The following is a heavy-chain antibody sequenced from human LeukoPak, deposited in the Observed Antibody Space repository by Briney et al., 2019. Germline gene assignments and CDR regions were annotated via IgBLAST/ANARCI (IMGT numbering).Heavy chain of an antibody. J-gene: IGHJ5*02. CDR3: ARGRQSGYATDTWYWFDP. Sequence: ASVKVSCKASGYTFTNYDINWVRQATGQGLEWMGWMNPNSGNTGYAQKFQGRVTMTRNTSISTAHMELSSLRSEDTAVYYCARGRQSGYATDTWYWFDPWGQGTLVTVYS. CDR1: GYTFTNYD. D-gene: IGHD5-12*01. V-gene: IGHV1-8*01. CDR2: MNPNSGNT.